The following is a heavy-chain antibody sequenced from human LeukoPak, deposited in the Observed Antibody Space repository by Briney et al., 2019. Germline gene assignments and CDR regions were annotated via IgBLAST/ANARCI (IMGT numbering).Heavy chain of an antibody. J-gene: IGHJ4*02. Sequence: GGSLRLSCAASGFTFSSYAMSWVRQAPGKGLEWVSAISGSGGSTYYADSVKGRFTISRDNSKSTLYLQMNSLRAEDTAVYYCAKDEPYCSGGSCYFDYWGQGTLVTVSS. V-gene: IGHV3-23*01. D-gene: IGHD2-15*01. CDR1: GFTFSSYA. CDR3: AKDEPYCSGGSCYFDY. CDR2: ISGSGGST.